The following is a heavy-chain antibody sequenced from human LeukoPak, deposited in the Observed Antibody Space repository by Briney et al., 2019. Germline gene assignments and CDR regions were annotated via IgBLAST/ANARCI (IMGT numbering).Heavy chain of an antibody. V-gene: IGHV5-51*01. D-gene: IGHD6-6*01. J-gene: IGHJ4*02. CDR2: IYPGDSDT. CDR3: ARRAQLVGDY. Sequence: GESLKISCKGSGYNFTSYWIGWVRQLPGKGLGWMGIIYPGDSDTRYTPSFQGQVTISADKSISTAYLQWSSLKASDTAMYYCARRAQLVGDYWGQGTLVTVSS. CDR1: GYNFTSYW.